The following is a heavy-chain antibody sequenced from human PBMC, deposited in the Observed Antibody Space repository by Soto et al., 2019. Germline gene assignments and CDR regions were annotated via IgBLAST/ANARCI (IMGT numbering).Heavy chain of an antibody. J-gene: IGHJ5*02. V-gene: IGHV3-23*01. CDR2: IRGTGLNT. CDR1: GFVFKNFA. CDR3: AKRASPANIDNWFDP. Sequence: PWGSLSLSCVRSGFVFKNFAINWVRQPPGKGLEWVSVIRGTGLNTYYAASVKGRFNISRDNSKNTVYLQMDSLKVEDTAVYYCAKRASPANIDNWFDPWGPGTQVTVSS.